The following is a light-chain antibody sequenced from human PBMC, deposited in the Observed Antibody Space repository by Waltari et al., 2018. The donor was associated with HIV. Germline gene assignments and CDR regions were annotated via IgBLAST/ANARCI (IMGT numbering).Light chain of an antibody. V-gene: IGKV1-13*02. CDR1: EDISGA. CDR2: DAS. Sequence: AIQLTQSPSSLSASVGDRVTIICRASEDISGALAWYQQKPGKPPRLLIHDASILESGVPSKFSGSGAGADFALTIISLQTEDFATYYCQQFKTYPLTFGGGTKVEIK. J-gene: IGKJ4*01. CDR3: QQFKTYPLT.